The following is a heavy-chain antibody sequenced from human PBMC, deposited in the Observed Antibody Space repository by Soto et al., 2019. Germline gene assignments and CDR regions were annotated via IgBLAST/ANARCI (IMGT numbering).Heavy chain of an antibody. D-gene: IGHD4-17*01. CDR1: GFTFSNYA. CDR3: AKEGGTVSTPYVAH. Sequence: GGSLRLSCVASGFTFSNYAMSWVRQAPGEGLEWVSAISGSGDTTFYADSVKGRFTIYRDNSRNTLYLQMSSLRAEETAVFYCAKEGGTVSTPYVAHWGRGTLVTVSS. J-gene: IGHJ4*02. V-gene: IGHV3-23*01. CDR2: ISGSGDTT.